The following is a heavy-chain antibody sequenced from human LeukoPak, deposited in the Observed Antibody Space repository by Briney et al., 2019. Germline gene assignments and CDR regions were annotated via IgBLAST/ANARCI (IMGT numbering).Heavy chain of an antibody. J-gene: IGHJ6*02. Sequence: GRSLRLSCAASGFTFDDYAMHWVRQAPGKGLEWVSGISWNSGSIGYADSVKGRFTISRDNAKNSLYLQMNSLRAEDTALYYCAKDKADGMDVWGQGTTVTVSS. CDR3: AKDKADGMDV. V-gene: IGHV3-9*01. CDR2: ISWNSGSI. CDR1: GFTFDDYA. D-gene: IGHD6-13*01.